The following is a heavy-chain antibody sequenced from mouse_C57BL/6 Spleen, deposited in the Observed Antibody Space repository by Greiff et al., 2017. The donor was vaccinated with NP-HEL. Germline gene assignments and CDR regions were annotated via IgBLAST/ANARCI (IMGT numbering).Heavy chain of an antibody. J-gene: IGHJ3*01. D-gene: IGHD3-2*02. Sequence: EVQLQQSGPELVKPGASVKISCKASGYTFTDYYMNWVKQSHGKSLEWIGDINPNNGGTSYNQKFKGKATLTVDKSSSTAYMELRSLTSEDSAVYYCARMTAQATSFAYWGQGTLVTVSA. V-gene: IGHV1-26*01. CDR2: INPNNGGT. CDR3: ARMTAQATSFAY. CDR1: GYTFTDYY.